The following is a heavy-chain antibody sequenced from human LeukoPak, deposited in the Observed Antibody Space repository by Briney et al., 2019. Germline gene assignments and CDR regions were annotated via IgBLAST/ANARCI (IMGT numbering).Heavy chain of an antibody. CDR2: IYYSGST. V-gene: IGHV4-59*12. Sequence: PSETLSLTCTVSGGSISSYYWNWIRQPPGKGLEWIGYIYYSGSTNYNPSLKSRVTISVDTSKNQFSLKLGSVTAADTAVYYCAREGDYYDTSGTLDYWGQGTLVTVSS. D-gene: IGHD3-22*01. CDR1: GGSISSYY. CDR3: AREGDYYDTSGTLDY. J-gene: IGHJ4*02.